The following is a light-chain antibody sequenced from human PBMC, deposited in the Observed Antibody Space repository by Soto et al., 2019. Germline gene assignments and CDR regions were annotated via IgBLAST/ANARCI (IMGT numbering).Light chain of an antibody. Sequence: QSVLTQPPSVSGAPGQRVTISCTGSSSNIGAGYDVHWYQQLPGSAPKLLIHGDSNRPSGVPNRFSGSKSGTSASLAITGLQDEDEADYYCQSYDSSLSVVFGGGTQLTVL. CDR1: SSNIGAGYD. J-gene: IGLJ2*01. CDR2: GDS. CDR3: QSYDSSLSVV. V-gene: IGLV1-40*01.